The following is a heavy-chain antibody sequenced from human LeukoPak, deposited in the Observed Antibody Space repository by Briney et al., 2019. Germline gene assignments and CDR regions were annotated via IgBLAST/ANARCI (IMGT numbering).Heavy chain of an antibody. CDR1: GGSISSYY. D-gene: IGHD3-22*01. CDR3: AKDRYYDSSGYHDAFDI. CDR2: IYYSGST. Sequence: SETLSLTCTVSGGSISSYYWSWIRQPPGKGLEWIGYIYYSGSTYYADSVKGRFTISRDNSKNTLYLQMNSLRAEDTAVYYCAKDRYYDSSGYHDAFDIWGQGTMVTVSS. J-gene: IGHJ3*02. V-gene: IGHV4-59*12.